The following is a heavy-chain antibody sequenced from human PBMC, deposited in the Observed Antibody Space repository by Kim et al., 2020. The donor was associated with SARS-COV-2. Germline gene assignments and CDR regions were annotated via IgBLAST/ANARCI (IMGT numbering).Heavy chain of an antibody. CDR1: GFTFDDFD. D-gene: IGHD4-4*01. CDR3: AKDRGGQWLQSPFDY. Sequence: GGSLRLSCAASGFTFDDFDMHWVRQAPGKGLEWVSAISWNSGSIVYADSVKGRFTISRDNAKNSLYLQMNSLRAEDTALYYCAKDRGGQWLQSPFDYWGQGTLVTVSS. CDR2: ISWNSGSI. J-gene: IGHJ4*02. V-gene: IGHV3-9*01.